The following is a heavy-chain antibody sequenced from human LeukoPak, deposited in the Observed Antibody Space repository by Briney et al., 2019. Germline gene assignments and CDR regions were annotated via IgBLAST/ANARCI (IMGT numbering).Heavy chain of an antibody. J-gene: IGHJ4*02. CDR2: IKSKTDGGTT. CDR1: GFPFSDTW. Sequence: PGGSLRLSCAASGFPFSDTWMSWVRQAPGKGLEWVGHIKSKTDGGTTDYAAPVKGRFTISRDDSKNTLYLQMNSLKTEDTAVYYCTTHSYFDYWGQGTLVTVSS. V-gene: IGHV3-15*01. CDR3: TTHSYFDY.